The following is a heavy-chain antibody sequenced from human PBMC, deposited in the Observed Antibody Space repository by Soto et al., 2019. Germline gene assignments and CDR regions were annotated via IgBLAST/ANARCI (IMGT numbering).Heavy chain of an antibody. CDR2: INPNSGGT. Sequence: ASVKVSCKASGYTFTGYYMHWVRQAPGQGLEWMGWINPNSGGTNYAQKFQGWVTMTRDTSISTAYMELSRLRSDDTAVYYCARGGAAAGPRRYYYYYMDVWGKGTTVTVSS. J-gene: IGHJ6*03. V-gene: IGHV1-2*04. CDR3: ARGGAAAGPRRYYYYYMDV. CDR1: GYTFTGYY. D-gene: IGHD6-13*01.